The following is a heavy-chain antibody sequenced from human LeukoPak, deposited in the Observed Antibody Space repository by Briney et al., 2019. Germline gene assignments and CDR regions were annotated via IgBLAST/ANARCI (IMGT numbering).Heavy chain of an antibody. CDR2: IWDDGNNK. D-gene: IGHD2-8*01. V-gene: IGHV3-33*01. J-gene: IGHJ5*02. CDR3: ARDNGELRLNWFDH. Sequence: PGGSLRLSCAASGFTFTTYVMHWVRQAPGKGLDWVALIWDDGNNKYYADSVKGRFTISRDNSKNTLYLQMNSLRAEDTAVYYCARDNGELRLNWFDHWGQGTLVTVSS. CDR1: GFTFTTYV.